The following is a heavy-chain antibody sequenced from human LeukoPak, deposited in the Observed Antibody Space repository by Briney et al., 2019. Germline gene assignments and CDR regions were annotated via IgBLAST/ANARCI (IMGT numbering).Heavy chain of an antibody. CDR1: GYTFTSYY. CDR2: INPSGGST. D-gene: IGHD2-15*01. CDR3: ARDECSGGSCYAFDY. Sequence: GASVKVSCKASGYTFTSYYMHWVRQAPGQGLEWMGIINPSGGSTSYAQKFQGRVTMTRDTSTSTAYMELSSLRSEDTAVYYCARDECSGGSCYAFDYWGQGTLVTVSS. V-gene: IGHV1-46*01. J-gene: IGHJ4*02.